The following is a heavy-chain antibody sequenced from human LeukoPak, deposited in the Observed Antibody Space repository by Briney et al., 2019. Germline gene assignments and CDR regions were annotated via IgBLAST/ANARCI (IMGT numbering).Heavy chain of an antibody. Sequence: GESLKISCKGSGHSFTSYCIAWVRQKPGKGLEYMGIIYPADSDTRYSPSLQGQVTISADKSISTAYLQWSSLKASDTAIYYCARLGTRSLRAVPGTTEFDYWGQGTLVTVSS. J-gene: IGHJ4*02. D-gene: IGHD6-19*01. V-gene: IGHV5-51*01. CDR3: ARLGTRSLRAVPGTTEFDY. CDR2: IYPADSDT. CDR1: GHSFTSYC.